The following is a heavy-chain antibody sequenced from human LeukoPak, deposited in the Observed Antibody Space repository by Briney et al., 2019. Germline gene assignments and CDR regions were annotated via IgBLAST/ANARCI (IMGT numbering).Heavy chain of an antibody. Sequence: SETLSLTCTVSGGSISSSSYYWSWIRQPPGKGLEWIGEINHSGSTNYNPSLKSRVTISVDTSKNQFSLKLSSVTAADTAVYYCARGRDYGDLDWGQGTLVTVSS. CDR2: INHSGST. CDR3: ARGRDYGDLD. J-gene: IGHJ4*02. CDR1: GGSISSSSYY. V-gene: IGHV4-39*07. D-gene: IGHD4-17*01.